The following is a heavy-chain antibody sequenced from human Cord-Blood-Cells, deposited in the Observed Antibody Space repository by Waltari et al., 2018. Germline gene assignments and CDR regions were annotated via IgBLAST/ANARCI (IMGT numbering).Heavy chain of an antibody. Sequence: QVQLVQSGAEVKKPGASVKVSCKVSGYTLTELSMHWLRQAPGKGLEWMGGFDPEDGETIYAQKFQGRVTMTEDTSTDTAYMELSSLRSEDTAVYYCATAGKGCSSTSCYTEFDYWGQGTLVTVSS. J-gene: IGHJ4*02. V-gene: IGHV1-24*01. CDR2: FDPEDGET. CDR3: ATAGKGCSSTSCYTEFDY. D-gene: IGHD2-2*02. CDR1: GYTLTELS.